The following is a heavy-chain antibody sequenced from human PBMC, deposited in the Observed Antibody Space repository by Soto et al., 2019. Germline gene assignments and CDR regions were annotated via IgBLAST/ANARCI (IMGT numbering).Heavy chain of an antibody. J-gene: IGHJ4*02. V-gene: IGHV4-34*01. CDR1: GGSFSGYY. D-gene: IGHD1-7*01. Sequence: SETLSLTCAVYGGSFSGYYWSWIRQPPGKGLEWIGEINHSGSTNYNPSLKSRVTISVDTSKNQFSLKLSSVTAADTAVYYCASQTYNWNYYFDYWGQGTLVTVSS. CDR2: INHSGST. CDR3: ASQTYNWNYYFDY.